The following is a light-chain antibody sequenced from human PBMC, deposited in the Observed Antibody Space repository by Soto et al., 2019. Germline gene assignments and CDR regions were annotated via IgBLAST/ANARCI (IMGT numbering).Light chain of an antibody. CDR1: QSVSSY. CDR3: QHRSSGPGT. CDR2: DAS. V-gene: IGKV3-11*01. Sequence: EIVLTQSPATLSLSPGERATFSCRASQSVSSYLAWYQHQVGQAPRLLIYDASNRATGIPARFSGSGSGTDFTLTISSLEPEDFAVYYCQHRSSGPGTFGQGTKVDIK. J-gene: IGKJ1*01.